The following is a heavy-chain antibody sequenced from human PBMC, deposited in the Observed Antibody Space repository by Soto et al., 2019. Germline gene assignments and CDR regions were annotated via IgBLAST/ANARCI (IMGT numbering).Heavy chain of an antibody. CDR2: IYYSGST. D-gene: IGHD2-21*02. J-gene: IGHJ4*02. V-gene: IGHV4-31*03. Sequence: SETLSLTCTVSGGSISSGGYYWTWIRQHPGKGLEWIGYIYYSGSTYYNPSLRSRVTVSVDTSKNQFSLNLSSVTAADTAVYFCARAPLVVTATGVQSFDYWGQGTLVTVSS. CDR3: ARAPLVVTATGVQSFDY. CDR1: GGSISSGGYY.